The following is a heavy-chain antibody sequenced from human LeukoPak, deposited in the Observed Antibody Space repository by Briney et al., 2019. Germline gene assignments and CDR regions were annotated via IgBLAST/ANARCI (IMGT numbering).Heavy chain of an antibody. CDR3: ARGLYSSGWY. D-gene: IGHD6-19*01. CDR1: GFTFNAYS. J-gene: IGHJ4*02. CDR2: ISSSSSTI. V-gene: IGHV3-48*04. Sequence: GGSLRLSCAAYGFTFNAYSMNWVRQAPGKGLQWVSYISSSSSTIYYADSVKGRFTISRDNAKNSVYLQMNSLRAEDTAVYYCARGLYSSGWYWGQGTLVTVSS.